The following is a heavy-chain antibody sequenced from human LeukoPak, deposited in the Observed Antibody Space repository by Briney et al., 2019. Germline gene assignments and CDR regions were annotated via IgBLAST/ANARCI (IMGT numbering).Heavy chain of an antibody. V-gene: IGHV1-2*02. CDR3: ARSPHVLTGENFDY. J-gene: IGHJ4*02. CDR2: INPNSGGT. D-gene: IGHD3-9*01. Sequence: ASVKVSCKASGYTFTGYYMHWVRQAPGQGLEWMGWINPNSGGTNYAQKFQGRVTMTRDTSITTAYMEMSRLRSDDTALYYCARSPHVLTGENFDYWGQGTLVTVSS. CDR1: GYTFTGYY.